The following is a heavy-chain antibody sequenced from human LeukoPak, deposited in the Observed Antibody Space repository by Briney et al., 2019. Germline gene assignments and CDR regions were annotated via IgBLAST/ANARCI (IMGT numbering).Heavy chain of an antibody. CDR3: AKSTTMVRGVIIPSDY. CDR2: ISGSGGST. J-gene: IGHJ4*02. V-gene: IGHV3-23*01. CDR1: GFTFSSYA. Sequence: PGGSLRLSCAASGFTFSSYAMSWVRQAPGKGLEWVPAISGSGGSTYYADSVKGRFTISRDNSKNTLYLQMNSLRAEDTAVYYCAKSTTMVRGVIIPSDYWGQGTLVTVSS. D-gene: IGHD3-10*01.